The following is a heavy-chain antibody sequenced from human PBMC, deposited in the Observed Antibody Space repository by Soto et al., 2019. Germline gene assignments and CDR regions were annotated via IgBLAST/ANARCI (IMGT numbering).Heavy chain of an antibody. J-gene: IGHJ5*02. CDR3: VRGTMREIATFLGDKRFDH. CDR2: IIPIVGTS. D-gene: IGHD3-16*01. V-gene: IGHV1-69*01. CDR1: GGTFNNHA. Sequence: QVQLVQSGAEVKKPGSSVKVSCKASGGTFNNHAINWVRQAPGQGLEWMGGIIPIVGTSHSAQKFQGRVTITAVDSTRSADMEVVSVSSEAPSLYYCVRGTMREIATFLGDKRFDHWGQGTLVTV.